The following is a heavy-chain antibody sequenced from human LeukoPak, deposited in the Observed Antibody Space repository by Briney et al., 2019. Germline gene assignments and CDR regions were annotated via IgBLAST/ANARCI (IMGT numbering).Heavy chain of an antibody. CDR2: INPDGNKK. Sequence: GGSLRLSCAVSGLTFSSSWMDWVRQAPGKGLEWVASINPDGNKKYSADSVKGRFTISRDNAENSLYLQMNSLRVEGTAFYYCARDLAYSRLDYWGQGMLVTVSS. V-gene: IGHV3-7*01. J-gene: IGHJ4*02. CDR3: ARDLAYSRLDY. D-gene: IGHD5-18*01. CDR1: GLTFSSSW.